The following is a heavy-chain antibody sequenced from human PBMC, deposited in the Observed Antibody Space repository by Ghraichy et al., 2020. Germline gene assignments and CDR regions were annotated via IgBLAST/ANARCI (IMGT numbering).Heavy chain of an antibody. CDR2: SKNKANSYTT. J-gene: IGHJ4*02. CDR1: GFIFSGHY. D-gene: IGHD3/OR15-3a*01. CDR3: GRWTAGAPDY. V-gene: IGHV3-72*01. Sequence: GGSLRLSCAASGFIFSGHYMDWVRKAPGTGQEWVGRSKNKANSYTTEYAASVKGRFTISRDDSRSSLYLQMNSLKTEDTAVYYCGRWTAGAPDYWGQGTLVIVSS.